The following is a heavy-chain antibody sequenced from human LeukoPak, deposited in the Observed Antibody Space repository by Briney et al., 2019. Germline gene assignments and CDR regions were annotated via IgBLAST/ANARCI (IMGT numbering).Heavy chain of an antibody. D-gene: IGHD3-3*01. Sequence: QTGGSLGLSCAASGFTFSSSAMSWVRQAPGKGLEWVSAISSSGGSAYYADSVKGRFTIFRDNSKNTLYLQMNSLRAEDTAVYYCAKEGSGDFWSGYYPPPGVTAIRYADYWGQGTLVTVSS. V-gene: IGHV3-23*01. CDR2: ISSSGGSA. J-gene: IGHJ4*02. CDR1: GFTFSSSA. CDR3: AKEGSGDFWSGYYPPPGVTAIRYADY.